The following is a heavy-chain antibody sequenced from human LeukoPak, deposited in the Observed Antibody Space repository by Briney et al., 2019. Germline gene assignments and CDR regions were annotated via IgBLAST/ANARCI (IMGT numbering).Heavy chain of an antibody. CDR2: IYTSGST. J-gene: IGHJ4*02. CDR1: GGSISSYY. Sequence: SETLSLTCTVSGGSISSYYWSWIRQPAGKGLEWIGRIYTSGSTNYNPSIKSGATISVDTSKNQYSLKLSSVTAADTAVYYCARDGGGITFGGVIVRPDYWGQGTLVTVSS. CDR3: ARDGGGITFGGVIVRPDY. D-gene: IGHD3-16*02. V-gene: IGHV4-4*07.